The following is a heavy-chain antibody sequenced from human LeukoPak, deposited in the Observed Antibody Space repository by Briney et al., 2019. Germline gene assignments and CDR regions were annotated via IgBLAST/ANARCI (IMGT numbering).Heavy chain of an antibody. CDR1: GYTFTKYD. CDR3: TREGLDY. V-gene: IGHV1-8*03. CDR2: KNPNSGSS. Sequence: ASVKVSCKASGYTFTKYDINWVRQATGQGLEWMGYKNPNSGSSAYAQKFQGRVTITTDASISTAYMEVSGLRSEDTALYYCTREGLDYWGQGTLVTVSS. J-gene: IGHJ4*02.